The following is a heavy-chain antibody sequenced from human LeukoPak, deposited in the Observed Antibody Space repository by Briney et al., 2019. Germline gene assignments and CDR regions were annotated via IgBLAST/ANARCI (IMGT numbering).Heavy chain of an antibody. CDR3: AWQVWDVGFDY. CDR1: VYTFTRYG. J-gene: IGHJ4*02. Sequence: GASDKVSCKASVYTFTRYGISWVRQAPGQGLEWMGWSSAYNGNTNYAQNPQGTFTMTTDTSTSTAYAELRSFRCDGTAVYYCAWQVWDVGFDYWGQGTLVTVSS. D-gene: IGHD1-26*01. CDR2: SSAYNGNT. V-gene: IGHV1-18*04.